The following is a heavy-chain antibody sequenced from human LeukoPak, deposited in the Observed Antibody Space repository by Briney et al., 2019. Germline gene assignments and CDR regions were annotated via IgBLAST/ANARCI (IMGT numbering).Heavy chain of an antibody. J-gene: IGHJ4*02. V-gene: IGHV4-34*01. Sequence: PSETLSLTCSVYGGSFSDYDWSWVRQAPGRGLQWIGEINQSGATNCDPSLKSRVTMSIDTSKSQISLSLRSVTAADTAVYFCARYVPVKTGPTRASFDYWGQGILVTVSS. CDR2: INQSGAT. CDR3: ARYVPVKTGPTRASFDY. D-gene: IGHD1-1*01. CDR1: GGSFSDYD.